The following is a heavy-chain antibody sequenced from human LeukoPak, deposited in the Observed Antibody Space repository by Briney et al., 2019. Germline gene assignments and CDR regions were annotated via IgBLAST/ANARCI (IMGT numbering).Heavy chain of an antibody. V-gene: IGHV3-21*01. J-gene: IGHJ3*02. D-gene: IGHD6-6*01. CDR2: ISSSSSYI. Sequence: PGGSLRLSCAASGFTFSSYSMNWVRLAPGKGLEWVSSISSSSSYIYYADSVKGRFTISRDNAKNSLYLQMNSLRAEDTAVYYCARPKTRVAKQLVALDAFDIWGQGTMVTVSS. CDR3: ARPKTRVAKQLVALDAFDI. CDR1: GFTFSSYS.